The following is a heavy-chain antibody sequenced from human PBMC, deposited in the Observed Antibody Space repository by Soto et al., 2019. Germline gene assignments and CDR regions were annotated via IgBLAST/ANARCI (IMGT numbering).Heavy chain of an antibody. Sequence: GGSLRLSCVGSGFTFSNYGMHWVRQPPGKGLEWVALISDDGDKRYYADSVRGRLIISRDNSKDTLYLQMNSLGPDDTAVYFCAKAGRPYYDLWSENRFDPWGQGTLVTVSS. CDR2: ISDDGDKR. CDR3: AKAGRPYYDLWSENRFDP. V-gene: IGHV3-30*18. J-gene: IGHJ5*02. D-gene: IGHD3-3*01. CDR1: GFTFSNYG.